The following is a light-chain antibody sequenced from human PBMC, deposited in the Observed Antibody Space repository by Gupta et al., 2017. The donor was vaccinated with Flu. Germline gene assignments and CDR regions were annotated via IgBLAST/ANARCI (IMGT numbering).Light chain of an antibody. CDR1: QSVSSSY. Sequence: EIVLTQSPGTLSLSPGERATLSCRASQSVSSSYLAWYQQKPGQAPRLLIYGASSGSGTDFTLTISRLEPEDFAVYYCQQYGSSPPRTFGQGTKVEIK. CDR3: QQYGSSPPRT. V-gene: IGKV3-20*01. J-gene: IGKJ1*01. CDR2: GAS.